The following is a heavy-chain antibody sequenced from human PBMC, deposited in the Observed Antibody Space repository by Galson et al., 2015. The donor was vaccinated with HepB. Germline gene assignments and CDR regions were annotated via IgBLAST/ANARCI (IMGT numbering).Heavy chain of an antibody. CDR1: GFTFSNYA. CDR3: AREQSSLSNGAFDI. D-gene: IGHD2-8*01. V-gene: IGHV3-23*01. CDR2: ISGSGVST. J-gene: IGHJ3*02. Sequence: SLRLSCAASGFTFSNYAMSWVRQAPGKGLEWVSVISGSGVSTYYADSVKGRFTISRDNSKNTLFLQMNSLRPQDTAIYYCAREQSSLSNGAFDIWGQGTVVTVS.